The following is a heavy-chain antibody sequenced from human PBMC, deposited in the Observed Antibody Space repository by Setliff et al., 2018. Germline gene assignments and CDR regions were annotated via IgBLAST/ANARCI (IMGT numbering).Heavy chain of an antibody. CDR3: AKSLRLASSGSYWFDP. Sequence: SLRLSCAASGVTFITYAWSWVRQAPGKGLEWVATIGGNGVTTFYTDSVKGRFTISRENSKMYLQMDSLRAEDTALYYCAKSLRLASSGSYWFDPWGQGTLVTVSS. CDR2: IGGNGVTT. CDR1: GVTFITYA. V-gene: IGHV3-23*01. J-gene: IGHJ5*02. D-gene: IGHD3-10*01.